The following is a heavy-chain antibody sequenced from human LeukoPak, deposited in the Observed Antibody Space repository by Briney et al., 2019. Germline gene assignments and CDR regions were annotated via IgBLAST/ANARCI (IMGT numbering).Heavy chain of an antibody. J-gene: IGHJ4*02. CDR2: IKQDGSEK. Sequence: GGSLRLSCAASGFTFSSYWMSWVRQAPGKGLEWVANIKQDGSEKYYVDSVKGRFTISRDNAKNSLYLQMNSLRAEDTAVYYCARGREELRFLEWLSFGIFDYWGQGTLVTVSS. CDR1: GFTFSSYW. V-gene: IGHV3-7*01. D-gene: IGHD3-3*01. CDR3: ARGREELRFLEWLSFGIFDY.